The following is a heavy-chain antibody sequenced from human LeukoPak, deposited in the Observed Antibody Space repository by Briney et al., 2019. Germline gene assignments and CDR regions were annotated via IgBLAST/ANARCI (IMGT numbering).Heavy chain of an antibody. D-gene: IGHD3-3*01. Sequence: KPSETLSLTCTVSGGSISSVNYYWSWIRQPPGKGLEWIGYIYYSGSTYYNPSLKSRVTMSVDTSKNQFSLKLSSVTAADTAVYYCARDKGPVRSSSYFDYWGQGTLVTVSS. J-gene: IGHJ4*02. CDR1: GGSISSVNYY. CDR2: IYYSGST. V-gene: IGHV4-30-4*01. CDR3: ARDKGPVRSSSYFDY.